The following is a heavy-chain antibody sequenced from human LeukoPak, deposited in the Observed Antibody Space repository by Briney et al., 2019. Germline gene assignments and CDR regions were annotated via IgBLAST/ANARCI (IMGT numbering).Heavy chain of an antibody. D-gene: IGHD5-24*01. CDR2: VSADGRTQ. CDR3: AREFGHNRWYFDY. Sequence: GGSLRLSCAASGFTVSSNYMSWVRQAPGKGLEWVTVVSADGRTQLYSDSVKGRFTISRDNSLNTLHLQMNSLRTEDTAVYYCAREFGHNRWYFDYWGQGALVTVSS. CDR1: GFTVSSNY. V-gene: IGHV3-30*03. J-gene: IGHJ4*02.